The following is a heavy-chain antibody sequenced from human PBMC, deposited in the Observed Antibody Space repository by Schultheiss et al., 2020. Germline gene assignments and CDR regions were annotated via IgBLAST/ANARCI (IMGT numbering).Heavy chain of an antibody. J-gene: IGHJ4*02. D-gene: IGHD3-3*02. Sequence: SQTLSLTCAVNGGSFSGYYWSWIRQPPGKGLEWIGEINDSGSTNHNPSLKSRVTISVDTSKNQFSLRLSSVTAADTAVYYCARISRPVKVIDYWGQGTLVTVSS. CDR2: INDSGST. CDR3: ARISRPVKVIDY. V-gene: IGHV4-34*01. CDR1: GGSFSGYY.